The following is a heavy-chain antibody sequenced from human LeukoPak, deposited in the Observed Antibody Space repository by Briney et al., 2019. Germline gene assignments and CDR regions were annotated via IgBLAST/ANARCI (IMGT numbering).Heavy chain of an antibody. D-gene: IGHD3-22*01. V-gene: IGHV1-8*01. CDR3: ARGSYYDSSGYHRSPFDI. Sequence: GASVKVSCKASVYTFNSYDINWVRQGTGQGLEWRGGMNPNSGNIGYAQKFQGRVTMTRVTSITTAYMELSSLTSDDTAVYYCARGSYYDSSGYHRSPFDIWGQGTTVTVSS. CDR1: VYTFNSYD. CDR2: MNPNSGNI. J-gene: IGHJ3*02.